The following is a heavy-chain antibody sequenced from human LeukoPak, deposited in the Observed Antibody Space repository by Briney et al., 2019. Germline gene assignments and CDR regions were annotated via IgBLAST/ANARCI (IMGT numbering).Heavy chain of an antibody. Sequence: GGSLRLSCAASGFTFSSYEINWVRQAPGKGLEWVSYISSSGSTIYYADSVKGRFTISRDNAKNSLYLQMNSLRAEDTAVYYCARGPSGLWFGELPTSPFDYWGQGTLVTVSS. CDR2: ISSSGSTI. V-gene: IGHV3-48*03. CDR1: GFTFSSYE. J-gene: IGHJ4*02. CDR3: ARGPSGLWFGELPTSPFDY. D-gene: IGHD3-10*01.